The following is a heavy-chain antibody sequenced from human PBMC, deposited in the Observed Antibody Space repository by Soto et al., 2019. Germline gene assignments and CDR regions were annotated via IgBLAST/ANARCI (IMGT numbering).Heavy chain of an antibody. J-gene: IGHJ6*02. D-gene: IGHD3-22*01. Sequence: QVQLVQSGAELKKPGASVKVSCKASGYTFTGQYMHWVRQAPGQGLEWMGWINPNRGGTSYAQKFQGWVTMTRDTSISTAYMEFSRLRSDDTAVYYCARGLRCDSGAYLTYYFFSYGMDVWGQGTTVTVSS. CDR2: INPNRGGT. CDR1: GYTFTGQY. V-gene: IGHV1-2*04. CDR3: ARGLRCDSGAYLTYYFFSYGMDV.